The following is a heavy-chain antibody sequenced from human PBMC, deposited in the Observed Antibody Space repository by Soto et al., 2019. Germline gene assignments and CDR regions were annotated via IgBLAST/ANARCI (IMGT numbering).Heavy chain of an antibody. CDR2: ISAYSGNT. CDR3: ARGDTYYVNWYFDY. CDR1: GFTFTNYY. D-gene: IGHD1-1*01. J-gene: IGHJ4*02. Sequence: QVQLVQSGAEVKKPGASVKVSCKTSGFTFTNYYINWVRQAPGQGLEVMGWISAYSGNTNDAQNLQGRVTMTTDTSASTAYLELRSLRSDDTAVYFCARGDTYYVNWYFDYWGQGTLVTVSS. V-gene: IGHV1-18*01.